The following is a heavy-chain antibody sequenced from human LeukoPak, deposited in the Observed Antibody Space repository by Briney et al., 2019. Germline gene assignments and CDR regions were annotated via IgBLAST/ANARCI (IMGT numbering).Heavy chain of an antibody. V-gene: IGHV1-18*01. CDR3: ARFLGNQWLVHGPLYY. CDR1: AYTFTNYD. Sequence: RASVKVSRKASAYTFTNYDTSWVRQAPGQGLEWMGWISAYSGDTNYAQKLQGRVTMTTDTSTSTAYMELRSLRSDDTAVYYCARFLGNQWLVHGPLYYWGQGTLVTVSS. D-gene: IGHD6-19*01. J-gene: IGHJ4*02. CDR2: ISAYSGDT.